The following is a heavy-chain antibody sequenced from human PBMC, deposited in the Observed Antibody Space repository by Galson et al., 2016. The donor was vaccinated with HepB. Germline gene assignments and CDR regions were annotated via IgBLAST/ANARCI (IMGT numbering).Heavy chain of an antibody. CDR1: NASIRGANW. Sequence: ETLSLTCGVSNASIRGANWWGWVRQPPGRGLEWIGETHHRGGTRYNPSLESRVTISIDESKNQFSLDLESVTAADTAIYFCASLSRGSSGDYPADHWGQGTLVAVSS. CDR2: THHRGGT. CDR3: ASLSRGSSGDYPADH. D-gene: IGHD7-27*01. J-gene: IGHJ4*02. V-gene: IGHV4-4*01.